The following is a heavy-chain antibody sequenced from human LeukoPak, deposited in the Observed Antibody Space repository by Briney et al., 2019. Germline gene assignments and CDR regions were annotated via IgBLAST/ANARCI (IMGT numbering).Heavy chain of an antibody. CDR1: GGSISSSSYY. D-gene: IGHD6-13*01. CDR2: IYYSGST. V-gene: IGHV4-39*01. J-gene: IGHJ5*02. CDR3: ARRGGSSSWYYWFDP. Sequence: SETLSLTCTVSGGSISSSSYYWGWIRQPPGKGLEWIGSIYYSGSTYYNPPLKSRVTISVDTSKNQFSLKLSSVTAADTAVYYCARRGGSSSWYYWFDPWGQGTLVTVSS.